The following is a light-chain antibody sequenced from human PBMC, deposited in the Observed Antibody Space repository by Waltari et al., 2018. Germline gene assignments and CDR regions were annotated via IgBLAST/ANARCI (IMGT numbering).Light chain of an antibody. Sequence: DIQMTQSPSSLSAFVGDRVTITCRTSQSISLYLNWYQQKPGKAPNLLIFATSNLQSGVPSRFSGSGSGTDFTLTISSLQPEDFATYYCQQSYTTPRTFGQGTKVEIK. V-gene: IGKV1-39*01. CDR1: QSISLY. J-gene: IGKJ1*01. CDR3: QQSYTTPRT. CDR2: ATS.